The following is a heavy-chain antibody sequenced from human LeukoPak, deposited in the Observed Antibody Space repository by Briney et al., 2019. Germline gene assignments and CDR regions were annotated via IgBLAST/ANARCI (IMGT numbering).Heavy chain of an antibody. J-gene: IGHJ4*02. CDR2: INPSGGST. Sequence: ASVKVSCKASGYTFSSYYMHWVRQAPGQGLEWMGVINPSGGSTSYAQKFQGRIIMTRDTSISTAYMELSRLRSDDTAVYYCARDFNDFWSGYYGPFDYWGQGTLVTVSS. CDR1: GYTFSSYY. D-gene: IGHD3-3*01. V-gene: IGHV1-46*01. CDR3: ARDFNDFWSGYYGPFDY.